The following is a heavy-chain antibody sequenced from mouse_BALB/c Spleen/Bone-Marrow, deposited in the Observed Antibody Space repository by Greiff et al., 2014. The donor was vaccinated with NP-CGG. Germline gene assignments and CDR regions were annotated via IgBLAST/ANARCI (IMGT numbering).Heavy chain of an antibody. J-gene: IGHJ4*01. V-gene: IGHV1S130*01. CDR1: GYTFTSSW. D-gene: IGHD2-1*01. Sequence: LQESGSVLVRPGASVKLSCKASGYTFTSSWMRWAKQRPGQGLEWIGEIHPNSGNTNYNEKFKGKATLTVDTSSSTAYVDLSSLTSEDSAVYYCARIYYGNFYAMDYWGQGTSVTVSS. CDR2: IHPNSGNT. CDR3: ARIYYGNFYAMDY.